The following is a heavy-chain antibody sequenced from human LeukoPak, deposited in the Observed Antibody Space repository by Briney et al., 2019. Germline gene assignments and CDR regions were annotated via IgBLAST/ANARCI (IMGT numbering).Heavy chain of an antibody. D-gene: IGHD3-22*01. CDR1: GGSISSYY. V-gene: IGHV4-59*01. Sequence: PSETLSLTCTVSGGSISSYYWSWIRQPPGKGLEWIGYIYYSGSTNYNPSLKSRVTISVDTSKNQFSLKLTSVTAADTAVYYCARGRAYYDSTGYFLWGQGTLVTVSS. CDR3: ARGRAYYDSTGYFL. CDR2: IYYSGST. J-gene: IGHJ4*02.